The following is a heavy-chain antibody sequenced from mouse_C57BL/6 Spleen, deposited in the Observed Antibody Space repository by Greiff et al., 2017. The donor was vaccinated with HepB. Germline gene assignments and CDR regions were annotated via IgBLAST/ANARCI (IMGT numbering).Heavy chain of an antibody. CDR1: GFTFSDYG. CDR2: ISSGSSTI. CDR3: ASYYGSPYAMDY. V-gene: IGHV5-17*01. Sequence: DVMLVESGGGLVKPGGSLKLSCAASGFTFSDYGMHWVRQAPEKGLEWVAYISSGSSTIYYAGTVKGRFTISRDNAKNTLFLQMTSLRSEDTAMYYCASYYGSPYAMDYWGQGTSVTVSS. D-gene: IGHD1-1*01. J-gene: IGHJ4*01.